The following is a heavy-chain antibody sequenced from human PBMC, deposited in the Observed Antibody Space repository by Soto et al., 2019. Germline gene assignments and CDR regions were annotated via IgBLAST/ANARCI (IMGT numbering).Heavy chain of an antibody. CDR1: GGTFSSYA. D-gene: IGHD2-21*02. Sequence: GASVKVSCKASGGTFSSYAISWVRQAPGQGLEWMGGIIPIFGTANYAQKFQGGVTITADESTSTAYMELSSLRSEDTAVYYCARDRRSDCCDAFDIWGQGTMVTVSS. CDR3: ARDRRSDCCDAFDI. J-gene: IGHJ3*02. CDR2: IIPIFGTA. V-gene: IGHV1-69*13.